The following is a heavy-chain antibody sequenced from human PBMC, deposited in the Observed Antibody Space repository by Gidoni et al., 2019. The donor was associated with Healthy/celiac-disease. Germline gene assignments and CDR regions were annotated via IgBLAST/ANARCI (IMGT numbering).Heavy chain of an antibody. V-gene: IGHV4-34*01. J-gene: IGHJ3*02. Sequence: QVQLQQWGAGLLKPSETLSLTCAVYGGSFIGYYWSWIRQPPGKGLEWIGEINHSGSPNYNPSLKSRVTISVDTSKNQFSLKLSSVTAADTAVYYCARVSVLRYFDWADAFDIWGQGTMVTVSS. D-gene: IGHD3-9*01. CDR2: INHSGSP. CDR3: ARVSVLRYFDWADAFDI. CDR1: GGSFIGYY.